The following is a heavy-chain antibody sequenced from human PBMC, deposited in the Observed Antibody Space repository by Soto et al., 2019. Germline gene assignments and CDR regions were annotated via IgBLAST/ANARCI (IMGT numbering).Heavy chain of an antibody. V-gene: IGHV1-18*01. D-gene: IGHD2-2*01. CDR2: ISAYNGNT. J-gene: IGHJ3*02. CDR3: ARGRCSSTSCYARAFDI. Sequence: QIQLVQSGAEVKKPGASVKVYCKASGYTFPSYGISWVRQAPGHGLEWMGWISAYNGNTNYAQKLQGRVTMTTATSTSTAYMELRSPRSVDTAVYYRARGRCSSTSCYARAFDIWGLGTMVNVSS. CDR1: GYTFPSYG.